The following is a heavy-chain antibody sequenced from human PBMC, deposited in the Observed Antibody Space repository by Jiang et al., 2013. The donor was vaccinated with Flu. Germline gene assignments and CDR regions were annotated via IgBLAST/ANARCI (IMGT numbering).Heavy chain of an antibody. D-gene: IGHD3-10*01. J-gene: IGHJ4*02. CDR3: ARDKGFGESSDY. V-gene: IGHV3-23*01. Sequence: FKTYAMTWVRQAPGKGLECVSGISGSGTSTYYADSVKGRFTISRDNSKNTLYLQMTSLRAEDTAVYYCARDKGFGESSDYWGQGTLVTVSS. CDR2: ISGSGTST. CDR1: FKTYA.